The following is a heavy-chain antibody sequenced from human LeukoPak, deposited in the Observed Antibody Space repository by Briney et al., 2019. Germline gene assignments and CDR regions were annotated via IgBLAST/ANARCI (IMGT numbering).Heavy chain of an antibody. CDR3: VRAFVVVSTAPGVPVSSFDY. Sequence: SETLSLTCAVYGGSFRGYYWSWIRQPPGKGLEWIGEINHSGNTNYNPSLKSRVTISVDTSKNQFSLKLSSVTAADTAVYHCVRAFVVVSTAPGVPVSSFDYWGQGTLVTVSS. V-gene: IGHV4-34*01. D-gene: IGHD2-2*01. CDR1: GGSFRGYY. CDR2: INHSGNT. J-gene: IGHJ4*02.